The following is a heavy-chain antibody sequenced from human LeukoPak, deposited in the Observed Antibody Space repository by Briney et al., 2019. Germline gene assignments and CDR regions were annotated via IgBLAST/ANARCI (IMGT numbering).Heavy chain of an antibody. CDR1: GFTFSSYG. V-gene: IGHV3-30*02. Sequence: GGSLRLSCAASGFTFSSYGMHWVRQAPGKGLEWVAFIRYDGSNKYYADTVKGRFTISRDNSKNTLYLRMNSLRAEDTAVYYCADPFDYWGQGTLVTVSS. CDR3: ADPFDY. CDR2: IRYDGSNK. J-gene: IGHJ4*02.